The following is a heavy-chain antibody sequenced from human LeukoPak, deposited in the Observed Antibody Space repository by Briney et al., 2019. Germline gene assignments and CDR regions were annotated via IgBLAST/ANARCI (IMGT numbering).Heavy chain of an antibody. CDR2: ISGSGGST. J-gene: IGHJ4*02. CDR3: AKTTAGHSSGRDPGWPVDY. CDR1: GFTFGSYA. V-gene: IGHV3-23*01. D-gene: IGHD6-19*01. Sequence: SGGSLRLSCAASGFTFGSYAMTWVRQAPGKGLEWVSHISGSGGSTYHADSVKGRFTISRDNSKNTVYLQTNSLRAEDTAVYYCAKTTAGHSSGRDPGWPVDYWGQGTLVTVSS.